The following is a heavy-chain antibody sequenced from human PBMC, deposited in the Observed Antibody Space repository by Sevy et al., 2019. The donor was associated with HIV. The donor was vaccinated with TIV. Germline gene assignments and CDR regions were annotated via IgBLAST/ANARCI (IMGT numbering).Heavy chain of an antibody. J-gene: IGHJ6*02. D-gene: IGHD5-18*01. CDR2: IYSGGST. V-gene: IGHV3-53*01. Sequence: GGSLRLSCAASGFIVSSNYMSWVRQAPGKGLEWVSVIYSGGSTYYADSVKGRFTISRDNSKNTLYLQMNSLRAEDTAVYYCARDRNPAMVIGMDVWGQGTTVTVSS. CDR1: GFIVSSNY. CDR3: ARDRNPAMVIGMDV.